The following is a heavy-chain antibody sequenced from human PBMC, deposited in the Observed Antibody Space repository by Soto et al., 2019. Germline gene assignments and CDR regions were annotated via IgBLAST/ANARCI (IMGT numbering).Heavy chain of an antibody. CDR2: IRSKAYGGTT. Sequence: GGSLRLSCTASGFTFGDYAMSWFRQAPGKGLEWVGFIRSKAYGGTTEYAASVKGRFTISRDDSKSIAYLQMNSLKTEDTAVYYCTRDSAGIAAAYYFDYWGQGTLVTVSS. CDR1: GFTFGDYA. CDR3: TRDSAGIAAAYYFDY. J-gene: IGHJ4*02. D-gene: IGHD6-13*01. V-gene: IGHV3-49*03.